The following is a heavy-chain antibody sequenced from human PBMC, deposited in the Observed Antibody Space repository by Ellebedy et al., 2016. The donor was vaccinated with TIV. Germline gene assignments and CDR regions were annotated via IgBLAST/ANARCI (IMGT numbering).Heavy chain of an antibody. J-gene: IGHJ4*02. CDR3: AGLWFGEFRN. D-gene: IGHD3-10*01. CDR1: GFTFSSYG. Sequence: GESLKISXAASGFTFSSYGMHWVRQAPGKGLEWVAVIWYDGSNKYYADSVKGRFTISRDNSKNTLYLQMNSLRAEDTAVYYCAGLWFGEFRNWGQGTLVTVSS. V-gene: IGHV3-30*19. CDR2: IWYDGSNK.